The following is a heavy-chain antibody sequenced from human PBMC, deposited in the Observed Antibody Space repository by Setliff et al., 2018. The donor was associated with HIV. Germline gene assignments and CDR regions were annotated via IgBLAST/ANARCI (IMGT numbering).Heavy chain of an antibody. V-gene: IGHV4-4*09. CDR3: ARHSGYYYDSSGYYPFDV. D-gene: IGHD3-22*01. Sequence: PSETLSLTCIVSGGSISSYYWSWIRQPPGKELEWIGDIYINGSTDYNPSLKSRVTISVDTSKKRFSLRLSSVTAADTAVYYCARHSGYYYDSSGYYPFDVWGQGTMVTVS. J-gene: IGHJ3*01. CDR2: IYINGST. CDR1: GGSISSYY.